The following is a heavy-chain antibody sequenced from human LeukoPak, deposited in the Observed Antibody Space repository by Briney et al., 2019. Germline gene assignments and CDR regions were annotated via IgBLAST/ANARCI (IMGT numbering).Heavy chain of an antibody. CDR2: ISAYNGNT. CDR1: GYTFTSYG. CDR3: VRVSLSGSSSSAGMDY. V-gene: IGHV1-18*01. J-gene: IGHJ4*02. Sequence: ASVKVSCKASGYTFTSYGINWVRQAPGQGLEWMGWISAYNGNTNYAQKFQGSVTMTTDTSTSIAYMELRSLRSDDTAVYYCVRVSLSGSSSSAGMDYWGQGTRVTVSS. D-gene: IGHD6-6*01.